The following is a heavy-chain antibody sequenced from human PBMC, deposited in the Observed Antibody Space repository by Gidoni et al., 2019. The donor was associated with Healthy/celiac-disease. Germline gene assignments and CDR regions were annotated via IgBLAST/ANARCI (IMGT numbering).Heavy chain of an antibody. V-gene: IGHV1-69*01. J-gene: IGHJ6*02. CDR3: ASSNYGSGSYSTKFVPISRYYYYYGMDV. CDR2: IIPIFGTA. D-gene: IGHD3-10*01. Sequence: VRQAPGQGLEWMGGIIPIFGTANYAQKFQGRVTITADESTSTAYMELSSLRSEDTAVYYCASSNYGSGSYSTKFVPISRYYYYYGMDVWGQGTTVTVSS.